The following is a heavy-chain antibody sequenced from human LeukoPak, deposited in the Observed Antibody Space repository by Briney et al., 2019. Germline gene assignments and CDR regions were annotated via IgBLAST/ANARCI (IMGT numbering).Heavy chain of an antibody. CDR2: IYHSGST. Sequence: SETLSLTCTVSGYSISSGYYWGWIRQPPGKGLEWIGSIYHSGSTYYNPSLKSRVTISVDTSKNQFSLKLSSVTAADTAVYYCARVIDVGWFDPWGQGTLVTVSS. J-gene: IGHJ5*02. CDR1: GYSISSGYY. V-gene: IGHV4-38-2*02. CDR3: ARVIDVGWFDP. D-gene: IGHD2/OR15-2a*01.